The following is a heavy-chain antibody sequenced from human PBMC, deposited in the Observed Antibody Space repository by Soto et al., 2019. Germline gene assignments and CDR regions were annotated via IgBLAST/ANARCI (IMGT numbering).Heavy chain of an antibody. J-gene: IGHJ3*02. CDR3: AKGNWGSNDAFDI. V-gene: IGHV3-23*01. Sequence: GGSLRLSCAASGFTFSSYAMSWVRQAPGKGLEWVSAISGSGGNTYYADSVKGRFTISRDNSKNTLYLQMNSLRAEDTAVYYCAKGNWGSNDAFDIWGQGTMVTVSS. CDR1: GFTFSSYA. D-gene: IGHD7-27*01. CDR2: ISGSGGNT.